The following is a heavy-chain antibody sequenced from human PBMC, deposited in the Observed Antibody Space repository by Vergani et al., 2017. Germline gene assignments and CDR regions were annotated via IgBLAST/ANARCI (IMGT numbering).Heavy chain of an antibody. CDR2: ISYDGSKK. J-gene: IGHJ4*02. CDR1: GFTFSSYG. D-gene: IGHD3-10*01. CDR3: AKDLTMVRGVSTDFDY. Sequence: QVQLVESGGGVVQPGRSLRLSCAASGFTFSSYGMHWVRQAPGKGLEWVAVISYDGSKKYYADSVKGRFTISRDNSKNTLYLQMNSLRAEDTAVYYCAKDLTMVRGVSTDFDYWGQGTLVTVSS. V-gene: IGHV3-30*18.